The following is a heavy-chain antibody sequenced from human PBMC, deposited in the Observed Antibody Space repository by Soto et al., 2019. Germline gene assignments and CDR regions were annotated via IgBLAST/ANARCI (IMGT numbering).Heavy chain of an antibody. J-gene: IGHJ4*02. CDR2: ISNIGGQT. CDR3: AKEMWGWGYDIFGVDISFDH. V-gene: IGHV3-23*01. Sequence: EVQLLQSGGGLVQPGGSLRLSCEVSGFTFENYAMNWVRRAPGKGLEWVSSISNIGGQTYYADSVKGRFTISRDMSKKTVHLRMNNLRADDTGVYFCAKEMWGWGYDIFGVDISFDHWGQGTPVTVYS. D-gene: IGHD3-9*01. CDR1: GFTFENYA.